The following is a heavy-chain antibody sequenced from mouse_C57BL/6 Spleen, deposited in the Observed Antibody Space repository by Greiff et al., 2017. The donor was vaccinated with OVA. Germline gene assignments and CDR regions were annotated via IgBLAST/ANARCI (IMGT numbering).Heavy chain of an antibody. CDR2: IDPSGSYT. CDR1: GYTFTSYW. D-gene: IGHD3-1*01. J-gene: IGHJ1*03. Sequence: VQLQQPGAELVMPGASVKLSCKASGYTFTSYWMHWVKQRPGQGLEWIGEIDPSGSYTNYNQTFKGKFTLTVDKSSSTAYMPLSSLTSEDSAVYYCARRGLVGDFDVWGTGTTVTVS. V-gene: IGHV1-69*01. CDR3: ARRGLVGDFDV.